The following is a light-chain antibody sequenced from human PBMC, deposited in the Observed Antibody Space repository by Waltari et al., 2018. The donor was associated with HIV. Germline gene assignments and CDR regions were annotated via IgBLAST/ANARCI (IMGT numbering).Light chain of an antibody. V-gene: IGKV2-30*02. CDR2: RVS. CDR1: QSVVHGDGNTY. CDR3: MQGTHWPYT. J-gene: IGKJ2*01. Sequence: DVVMTQSPFSLPATLGQPASIPCRSSQSVVHGDGNTYLNWFHQRPGQLPRRLIYRVSNRDSGVPDRISGSGSGNDFTLKISRVEAEDVGVYYCMQGTHWPYTFGQGTKLEIK.